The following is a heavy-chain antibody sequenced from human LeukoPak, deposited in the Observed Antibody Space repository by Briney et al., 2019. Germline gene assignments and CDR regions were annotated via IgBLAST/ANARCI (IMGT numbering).Heavy chain of an antibody. Sequence: GASVKVSCKASGYTFTGYYMHWVRQAPGQGLEWMGWINPNSGGTNYAQKFQGRVTMTRDTSISTAYMELSRLRSDDTAVYYCARVKGYDFWSGYYSYWGQGTLVTVSS. V-gene: IGHV1-2*02. CDR1: GYTFTGYY. CDR2: INPNSGGT. J-gene: IGHJ4*02. D-gene: IGHD3-3*01. CDR3: ARVKGYDFWSGYYSY.